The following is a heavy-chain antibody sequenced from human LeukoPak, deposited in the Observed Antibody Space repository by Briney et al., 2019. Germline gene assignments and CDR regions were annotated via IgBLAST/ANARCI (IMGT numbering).Heavy chain of an antibody. J-gene: IGHJ4*02. V-gene: IGHV3-23*01. D-gene: IGHD3-10*01. CDR1: GFTFSSYG. CDR2: ISGSGGST. CDR3: AKSQAYYYGSGSYYRY. Sequence: GGSLRLSCAASGFTFSSYGMSWVRQAPGKGLEWVSAISGSGGSTYYADSVKGRFTISRDNSKNTLYLQMNSLRAEDTAVYYCAKSQAYYYGSGSYYRYWGQGTLVTVSS.